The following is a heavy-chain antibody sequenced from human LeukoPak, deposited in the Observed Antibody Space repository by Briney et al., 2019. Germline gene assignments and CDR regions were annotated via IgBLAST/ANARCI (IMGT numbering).Heavy chain of an antibody. CDR1: GGSFSGCY. CDR3: ASLLRRYYYYGMDV. Sequence: SETLSITCAVYGGSFSGCYWSWIRQPPGKGLEWIGEINHSGSTNYNPSLKSRVTISVDTSKNQFSLKLSSVTAADTAVYYCASLLRRYYYYGMDVWGQGTTVTVSS. V-gene: IGHV4-34*01. J-gene: IGHJ6*02. CDR2: INHSGST. D-gene: IGHD3-3*01.